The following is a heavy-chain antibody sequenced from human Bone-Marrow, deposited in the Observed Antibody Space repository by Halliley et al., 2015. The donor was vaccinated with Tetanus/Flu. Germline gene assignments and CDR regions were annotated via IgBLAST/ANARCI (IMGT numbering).Heavy chain of an antibody. J-gene: IGHJ1*01. CDR1: GFSFGRYE. Sequence: SLRLSCEASGFSFGRYEMDWVRQAPGKGLEWISYISSRGTTIYYADSVRGRFTISRDNAKNSLSLQMNSLRPEDTATYYCARDHARDKSGFYSPLAYWGQGTLVTVAS. CDR3: ARDHARDKSGFYSPLAY. D-gene: IGHD3-22*01. V-gene: IGHV3-48*03. CDR2: ISSRGTTI.